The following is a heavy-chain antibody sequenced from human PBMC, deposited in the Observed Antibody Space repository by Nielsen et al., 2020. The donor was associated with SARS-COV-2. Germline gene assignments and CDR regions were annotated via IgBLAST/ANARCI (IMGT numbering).Heavy chain of an antibody. CDR3: ARGPYCSSTSCFHHYYYYGMDV. CDR2: IWYDGSNK. D-gene: IGHD2-2*01. Sequence: WIRQPPGKGLEWVAVIWYDGSNKYYADSVKGRFTISRDNSKNTLYLQMNSLRAEDTAVYYCARGPYCSSTSCFHHYYYYGMDVWGQGTTVTVSS. J-gene: IGHJ6*02. V-gene: IGHV3-30*04.